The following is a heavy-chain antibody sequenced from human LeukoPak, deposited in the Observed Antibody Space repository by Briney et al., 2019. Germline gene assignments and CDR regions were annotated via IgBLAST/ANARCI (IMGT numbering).Heavy chain of an antibody. Sequence: PGRSLRLSCAASGFTFSRYGMHWVRQAPGKGLEWVAVISYDGSNKLYADSVKGRFTISRDNSKTTLSLQMNSLRAEDTAVYYCAKPYVTDRGAFDIWGQGTMVTVSS. CDR2: ISYDGSNK. CDR1: GFTFSRYG. D-gene: IGHD3-10*02. J-gene: IGHJ3*02. CDR3: AKPYVTDRGAFDI. V-gene: IGHV3-30*18.